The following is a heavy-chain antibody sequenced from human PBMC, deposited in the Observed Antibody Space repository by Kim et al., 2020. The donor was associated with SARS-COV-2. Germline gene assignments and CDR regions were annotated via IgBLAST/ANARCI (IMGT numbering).Heavy chain of an antibody. CDR3: VQPREPLLFGHVHH. CDR1: GFDFNTYA. Sequence: GGSLRLSCAASGFDFNTYAMHWVRQAPGEALEWVAVISYEGSNIQNVDSVKGRFTISRDDSQNTLFLQMNNLRPEDTAVYYCVQPREPLLFGHVHHWGQGNVVTVSS. J-gene: IGHJ1*01. CDR2: ISYEGSNI. D-gene: IGHD2-21*01. V-gene: IGHV3-30*18.